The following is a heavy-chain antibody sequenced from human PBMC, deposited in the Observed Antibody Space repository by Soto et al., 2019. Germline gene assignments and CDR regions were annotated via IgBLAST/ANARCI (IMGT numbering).Heavy chain of an antibody. CDR3: ARLDPYVDIDALDF. D-gene: IGHD1-1*01. V-gene: IGHV4-30-4*01. CDR2: IYYSGST. Sequence: QVQLQESGPGLVKPSQTLSLTCTVSGASISSGDFYWSWIRQPPGKGLEWIGYIYYSGSTYYNPSLKSRVTISVDTSKNQFSLNLSSVTAADTAVYYCARLDPYVDIDALDFWGQGTMVTVSS. J-gene: IGHJ3*01. CDR1: GASISSGDFY.